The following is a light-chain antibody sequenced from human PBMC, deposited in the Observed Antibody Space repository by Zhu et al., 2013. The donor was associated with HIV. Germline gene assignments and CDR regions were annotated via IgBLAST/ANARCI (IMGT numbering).Light chain of an antibody. J-gene: IGLJ3*02. Sequence: SYELTQPPSVSVSPGQTASITCSGDNLRNKYICWYQQKTGQSPVLVIYQDDQRPSGIPERFSGSNSDDTATLTISGTQTLDEADYYCQAWDTDNAIVFGGGTKLTVL. V-gene: IGLV3-1*01. CDR2: QDD. CDR3: QAWDTDNAIV. CDR1: NLRNKY.